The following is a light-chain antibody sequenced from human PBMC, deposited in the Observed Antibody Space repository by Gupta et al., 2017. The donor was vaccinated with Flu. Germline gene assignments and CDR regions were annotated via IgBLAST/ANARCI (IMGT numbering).Light chain of an antibody. Sequence: GQMARITCSGEALTKKYAYWYQQMPGQGPVLVIYKDSERTSGIPERFSGSSSGTRVRLTMSGVQAEEESDYNGLSADRSGTSWVFGGGSKLSVL. CDR1: ALTKKY. J-gene: IGLJ3*02. CDR3: LSADRSGTSWV. CDR2: KDS. V-gene: IGLV3-16*01.